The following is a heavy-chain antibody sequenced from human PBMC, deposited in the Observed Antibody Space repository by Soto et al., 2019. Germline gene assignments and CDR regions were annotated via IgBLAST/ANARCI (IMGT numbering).Heavy chain of an antibody. V-gene: IGHV1-18*01. CDR2: ISAHNGNT. CDR3: ARATYVVVVADAFDI. CDR1: GYTFTSYG. D-gene: IGHD2-15*01. Sequence: GASVKVSCKASGYTFTSYGISWVRQAPGQGLEWMGWISAHNGNTNYAQKLQGRVIMTTDTSTSTAYMELRSLRSDDTAVYYCARATYVVVVADAFDIWGQGTMVTVSS. J-gene: IGHJ3*02.